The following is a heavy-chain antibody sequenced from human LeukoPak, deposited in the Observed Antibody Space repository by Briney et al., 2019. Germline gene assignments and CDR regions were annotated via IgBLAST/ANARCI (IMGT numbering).Heavy chain of an antibody. J-gene: IGHJ4*02. CDR3: ARVLFNSGYDY. V-gene: IGHV1-2*02. CDR2: INPNSGET. D-gene: IGHD3-9*01. Sequence: ASVKVSCKPSGSTFTGAYMLWVRQAPGQGLEWMGWINPNSGETKFAQKFQGRVTMTRDTSISTVYMDLGGLRSDDTAVYYCARVLFNSGYDYWGQGSLVTVSS. CDR1: GSTFTGAY.